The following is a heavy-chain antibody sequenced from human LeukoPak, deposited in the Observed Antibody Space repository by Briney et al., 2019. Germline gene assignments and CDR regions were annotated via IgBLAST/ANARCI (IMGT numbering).Heavy chain of an antibody. D-gene: IGHD2-21*02. CDR1: GYTFTGYY. Sequence: ASVKVSCTASGYTFTGYYMHWVRQAPGQGLEWMGWINPNSGGTNYAQKFQGWVTMTRDTSISTAYMELSRLRSDDTAVYYCARDCGGDCYDPAFDIWGQGTTVTVSS. CDR2: INPNSGGT. CDR3: ARDCGGDCYDPAFDI. J-gene: IGHJ3*02. V-gene: IGHV1-2*04.